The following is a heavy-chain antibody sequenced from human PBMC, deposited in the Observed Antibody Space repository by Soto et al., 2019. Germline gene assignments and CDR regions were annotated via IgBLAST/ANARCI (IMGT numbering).Heavy chain of an antibody. CDR2: IHHSGSF. CDR1: GGSITSNW. V-gene: IGHV4-4*02. Sequence: QVQLQESGPGLVNPSGTLSLTCAVSGGSITSNWWSWVRQPPGKGLEWIGEIHHSGSFNYNPSLRSRVTISIDKSKNQLSLKLTSVTAADTSVHYCVRNELFQFDPWGQGTLVTVSS. CDR3: VRNELFQFDP. D-gene: IGHD3-10*01. J-gene: IGHJ5*02.